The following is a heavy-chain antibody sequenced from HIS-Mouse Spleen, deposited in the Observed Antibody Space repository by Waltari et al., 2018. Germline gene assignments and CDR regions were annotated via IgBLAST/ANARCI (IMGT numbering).Heavy chain of an antibody. CDR3: ARRTGGGSCYSGRNWFDP. V-gene: IGHV4-34*01. Sequence: QVQLQQWGAGLLKPSETLSLTCAVYGGSFSGYYWSWIRQPPGKGLEWIGEINHSGSTNYNPSLKSRVTISVDTSKNQFSLKLSSVTAADTAVYYCARRTGGGSCYSGRNWFDPWGQGTLVTVSS. D-gene: IGHD2-15*01. CDR1: GGSFSGYY. J-gene: IGHJ5*02. CDR2: INHSGST.